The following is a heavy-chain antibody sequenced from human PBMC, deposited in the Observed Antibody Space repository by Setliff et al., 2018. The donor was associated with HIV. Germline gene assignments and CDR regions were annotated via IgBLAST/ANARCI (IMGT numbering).Heavy chain of an antibody. V-gene: IGHV4-39*01. CDR1: GGSISIISYY. CDR3: PRVDCSGTSCYRDSYYYMDV. J-gene: IGHJ6*03. CDR2: IYYSGST. Sequence: SETLSLTCTVSGGSISIISYYWGWIRQPPGKGLEYIGSIYYSGSTYYNPSLKSRVTISVDTSKNQFSLNLSSVTAADTAVYYCPRVDCSGTSCYRDSYYYMDVWGKGTTVTVSS. D-gene: IGHD2-2*01.